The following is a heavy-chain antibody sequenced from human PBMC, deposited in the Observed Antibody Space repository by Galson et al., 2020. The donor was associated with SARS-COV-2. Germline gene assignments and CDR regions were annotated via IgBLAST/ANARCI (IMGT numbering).Heavy chain of an antibody. CDR3: ARSPETGDDFDY. CDR1: GGSFSGYY. Sequence: ETLSLTCAVYGGSFSGYYWSWIRQPPGKGLEWIGEINHSGSTNYNPSLKSRVTISVDTSKNQFSLKLSSVTAADTAVYYCARSPETGDDFDYWGQGTLVTVSS. D-gene: IGHD7-27*01. V-gene: IGHV4-34*01. CDR2: INHSGST. J-gene: IGHJ4*02.